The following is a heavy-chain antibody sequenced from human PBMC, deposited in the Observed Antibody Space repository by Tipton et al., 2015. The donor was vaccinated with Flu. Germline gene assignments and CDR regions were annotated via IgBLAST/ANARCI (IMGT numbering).Heavy chain of an antibody. CDR1: GGSISTSGYY. CDR3: ARVWSSFVATASLDY. CDR2: IRYGGSS. Sequence: TLSLTCTVSGGSISTSGYYWGWIRQPPGKGLEWIGSIRYGGSSYYTPSLKSRVTMSLDMSKDQFSLKLASVTAADTAVYYCARVWSSFVATASLDYWGRGTLVTVSS. D-gene: IGHD1-1*01. J-gene: IGHJ4*02. V-gene: IGHV4-39*07.